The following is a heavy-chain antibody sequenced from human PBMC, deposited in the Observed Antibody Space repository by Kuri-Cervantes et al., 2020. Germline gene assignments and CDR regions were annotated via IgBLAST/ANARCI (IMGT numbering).Heavy chain of an antibody. CDR3: ALAALQDY. V-gene: IGHV1-46*03. CDR1: GYIVTSYD. Sequence: ASVKVSCKASGYIVTSYDMHWVRQAPGQGLEWMGIINPSGGSTSYAQKFQGRVTMTRDTSTSTVYMELSSLRSEDTAVYYCALAALQDYWGQGTLVTVSS. CDR2: INPSGGST. D-gene: IGHD6-25*01. J-gene: IGHJ4*02.